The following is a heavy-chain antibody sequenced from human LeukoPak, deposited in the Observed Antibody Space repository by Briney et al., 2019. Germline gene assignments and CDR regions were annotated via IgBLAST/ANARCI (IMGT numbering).Heavy chain of an antibody. CDR3: ARHYDFWSGYPFDY. CDR1: GFSSSSYW. J-gene: IGHJ4*02. Sequence: GGSLRLSCAASGFSSSSYWLSWVRQAPGKGLEWVANIKQDGREKYYVDSVKGRFTISRDNAKNSLFLQMNTLRAEDTAVYYCARHYDFWSGYPFDYWGQGTLVTVSS. V-gene: IGHV3-7*01. D-gene: IGHD3-3*01. CDR2: IKQDGREK.